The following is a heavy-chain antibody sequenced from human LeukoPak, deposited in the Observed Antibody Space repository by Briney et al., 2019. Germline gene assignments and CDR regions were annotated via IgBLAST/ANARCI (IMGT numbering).Heavy chain of an antibody. J-gene: IGHJ4*02. CDR3: AKDLAPVTPNYFDY. CDR2: IRYDGSNK. Sequence: GGSLRLSCAAPGFTFSSYGMHWVRQAPGKGLEWVAFIRYDGSNKYYTDSVKGRFTISRDNSENTLYLQMNSLRAEDTAVYYCAKDLAPVTPNYFDYWGQGTLVTVSS. D-gene: IGHD4-17*01. CDR1: GFTFSSYG. V-gene: IGHV3-30*02.